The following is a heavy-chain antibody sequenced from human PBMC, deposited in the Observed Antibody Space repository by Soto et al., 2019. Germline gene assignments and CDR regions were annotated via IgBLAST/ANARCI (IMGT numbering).Heavy chain of an antibody. J-gene: IGHJ5*02. CDR3: ARDRIRDNWFDP. CDR1: GGSISSGGYY. Sequence: SETLSLTCTVSGGSISSGGYYWIWIRQHPGKGLEWIGYIYYSGSTYYNPSLKSRVTISVDTSKNQFSLKLSSVTAADTAVYYCARDRIRDNWFDPWGQGTLVTVSS. CDR2: IYYSGST. D-gene: IGHD5-18*01. V-gene: IGHV4-31*03.